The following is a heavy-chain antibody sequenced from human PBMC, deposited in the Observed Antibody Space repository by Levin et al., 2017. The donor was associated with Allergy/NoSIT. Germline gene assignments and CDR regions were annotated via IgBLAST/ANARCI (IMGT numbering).Heavy chain of an antibody. CDR3: ARDGGLYYDFWSGWFDY. D-gene: IGHD3-3*01. J-gene: IGHJ4*02. CDR2: ISYDGSNK. CDR1: GFTFSSYA. V-gene: IGHV3-30*04. Sequence: GGSLRLSCAASGFTFSSYAMHWVRQAPGKGLEWVAVISYDGSNKYYADSVKGRFTISRDNSKNTLYLQMNSLRAEDTAVYYCARDGGLYYDFWSGWFDYWGQGTLVTVSS.